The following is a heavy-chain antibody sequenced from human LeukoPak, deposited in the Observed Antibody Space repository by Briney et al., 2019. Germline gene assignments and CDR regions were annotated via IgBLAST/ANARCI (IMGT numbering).Heavy chain of an antibody. J-gene: IGHJ3*02. D-gene: IGHD2-8*01. Sequence: SETLSLTCIVSGGSIAGSFYYWAWIRQTPGKGLEWVGTIYSGGSTYYNPSLKSRVTISVDTSKNQFSLKLSSVTAADTAVYYCGRRGSLSLSGVDAFDIWGQGTMVSVSS. V-gene: IGHV4-39*07. CDR3: GRRGSLSLSGVDAFDI. CDR2: IYSGGST. CDR1: GGSIAGSFYY.